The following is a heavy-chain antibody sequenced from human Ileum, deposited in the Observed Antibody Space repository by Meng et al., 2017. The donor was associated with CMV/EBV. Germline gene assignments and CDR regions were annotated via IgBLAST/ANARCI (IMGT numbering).Heavy chain of an antibody. D-gene: IGHD5-12*01. J-gene: IGHJ6*02. CDR1: GFTFVHYG. CDR3: ARDIVDNEDGV. Sequence: GESLKISFAASGFTFVHYGMSWVRQAPGKGLEYVSAITWNGGSTDYADAVKGRFTISRDNAKNSLYLQMNSLRAEDTALYYCARDIVDNEDGVWGQGTTVTVSS. V-gene: IGHV3-20*03. CDR2: ITWNGGST.